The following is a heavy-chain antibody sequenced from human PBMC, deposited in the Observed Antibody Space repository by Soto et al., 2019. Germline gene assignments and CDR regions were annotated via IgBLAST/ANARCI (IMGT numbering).Heavy chain of an antibody. CDR3: ARGDIVLVPAAMWGYYYYYYMDV. D-gene: IGHD2-2*01. CDR2: MNPNSGNT. CDR1: GYTFTSYD. V-gene: IGHV1-8*01. J-gene: IGHJ6*03. Sequence: ASVKVPCKASGYTFTSYDINWVRQATGQGLEWMGWMNPNSGNTGYAQKFQGRVTMTRNTSISTAYMELSSLRSEDTAVYYCARGDIVLVPAAMWGYYYYYYMDVWGKGTTVTVSS.